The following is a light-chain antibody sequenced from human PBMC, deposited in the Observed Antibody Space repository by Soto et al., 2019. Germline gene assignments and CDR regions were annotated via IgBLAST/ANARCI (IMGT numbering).Light chain of an antibody. CDR3: SSYTNINTVV. Sequence: QSALTQPASVSGSPGQSTTISCTGSSSDIGAYNFVSWYQQHPGEAPKLLLYEVTTRPPEVSTRFSGSKSGNTASLTISGLQAGDEANYYCSSYTNINTVVFGGGTQLTVL. J-gene: IGLJ3*02. V-gene: IGLV2-14*03. CDR1: SSDIGAYNF. CDR2: EVT.